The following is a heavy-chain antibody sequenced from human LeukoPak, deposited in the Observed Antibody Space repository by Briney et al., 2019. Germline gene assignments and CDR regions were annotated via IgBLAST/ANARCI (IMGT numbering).Heavy chain of an antibody. CDR2: ISAYNGNT. D-gene: IGHD3-10*01. Sequence: APVKVSCKASGYTFTSYAISWVRQAPGQGLEWMGCISAYNGNTNFAQKLQGRVTMTTDTSTSTAYMELRSLRSDDTAVYYCAREEVRGDLDYWGQGTLVSVSS. V-gene: IGHV1-18*01. J-gene: IGHJ4*02. CDR3: AREEVRGDLDY. CDR1: GYTFTSYA.